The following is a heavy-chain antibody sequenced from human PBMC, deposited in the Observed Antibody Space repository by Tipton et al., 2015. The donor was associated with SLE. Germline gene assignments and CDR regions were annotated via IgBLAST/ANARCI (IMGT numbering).Heavy chain of an antibody. CDR1: GFTFSSYA. Sequence: SLRLSCAASGFTFSSYAMHWVRQAPGKGLEWVAVIWYDGSNKYYADSVKGRFTISRDNSKNTLYLQMNSLRAEDTAVYYCARRRTYYDFWSGYPGARFDPWGQGTLVTVSS. CDR3: ARRRTYYDFWSGYPGARFDP. J-gene: IGHJ5*02. D-gene: IGHD3-3*01. CDR2: IWYDGSNK. V-gene: IGHV3-33*08.